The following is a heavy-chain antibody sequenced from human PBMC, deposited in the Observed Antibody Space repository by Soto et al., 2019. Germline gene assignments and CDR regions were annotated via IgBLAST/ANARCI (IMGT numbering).Heavy chain of an antibody. CDR3: AKVSSSWYAGFFDL. V-gene: IGHV3-23*01. D-gene: IGHD6-13*01. CDR1: GFTFSRHA. Sequence: EVQLLESGGGLVQPGGSLRLSCTASGFTFSRHAMTWVRQAPGKGLEWVSGLSDSGASTYYADSVKGRFTITRDNSMNTLYLQMNTLRAEDTAVYYCAKVSSSWYAGFFDLWGQGTLVTVSS. CDR2: LSDSGAST. J-gene: IGHJ4*02.